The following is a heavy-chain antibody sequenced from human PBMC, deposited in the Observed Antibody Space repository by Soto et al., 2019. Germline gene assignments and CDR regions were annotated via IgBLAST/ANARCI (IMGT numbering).Heavy chain of an antibody. J-gene: IGHJ5*02. CDR3: ARNRELGDSITIFGVVIMGDTWFDP. Sequence: QLQLQESGPGLVKPSETLSLTCTVSGGSISSSSYYWGWIRQPPGKGLEWIGSIYYSGSTYYNPALKRRVTISVDTSKHQSSLKLSSVTDADTAVYYCARNRELGDSITIFGVVIMGDTWFDPWGQGTLVTVSS. CDR1: GGSISSSSYY. V-gene: IGHV4-39*01. D-gene: IGHD3-3*01. CDR2: IYYSGST.